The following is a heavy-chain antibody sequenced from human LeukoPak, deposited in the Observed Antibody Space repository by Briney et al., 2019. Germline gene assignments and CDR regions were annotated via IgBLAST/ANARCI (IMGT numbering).Heavy chain of an antibody. V-gene: IGHV4-59*08. CDR3: ARHIPGNPYFDY. CDR2: IYYSGST. CDR1: GASISNYY. D-gene: IGHD2/OR15-2a*01. Sequence: SETLSLTCSVSGASISNYYWSWIRQPPGKGLEWIGYIYYSGSTNYNPPLKSRVTISVETSKNQFSLKLRSVTAADTAVYYCARHIPGNPYFDYWGQGTLVTVSS. J-gene: IGHJ4*02.